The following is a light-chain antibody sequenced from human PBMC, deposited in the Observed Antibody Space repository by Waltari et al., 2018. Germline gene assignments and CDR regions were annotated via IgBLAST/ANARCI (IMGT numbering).Light chain of an antibody. J-gene: IGLJ2*01. Sequence: SYELTQPPSVSVSPGQTARITCSGDALAKQSSSWYQQKPGQAPVLGIYKDTERPSGIPERFSGSTSGTTVTLTISGAQAEDEADYYCQSADSSGTYVVLGGGTKLTVL. V-gene: IGLV3-25*03. CDR3: QSADSSGTYVV. CDR2: KDT. CDR1: ALAKQS.